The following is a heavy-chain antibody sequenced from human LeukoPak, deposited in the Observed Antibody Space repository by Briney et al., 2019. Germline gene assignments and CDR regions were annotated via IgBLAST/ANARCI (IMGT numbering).Heavy chain of an antibody. V-gene: IGHV4-4*02. D-gene: IGHD1-26*01. Sequence: SGTLSLTCAVSGGSISSSNWWSWVRPAPGKGLEWTGEIWHTGNTNYNQSLKSRVTMSVDTSNNHLSLRLTSVTAADTALYYCARHSYNYYGLDVWGQGTTITVSS. J-gene: IGHJ6*02. CDR1: GGSISSSNW. CDR2: IWHTGNT. CDR3: ARHSYNYYGLDV.